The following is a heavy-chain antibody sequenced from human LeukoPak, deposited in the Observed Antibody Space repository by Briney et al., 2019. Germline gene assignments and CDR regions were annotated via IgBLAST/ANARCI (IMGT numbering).Heavy chain of an antibody. J-gene: IGHJ6*04. Sequence: SETLSLTCTVSGGSISSSSYYWGWIRQPPGKGLEWIGSIYYSGSTYYNPSLKSRVTISVDTSKNQFSLKLSSVTAADTAVYYCARDLPGYSYGSFRFLLSEVPDMDVWGKGTTVTVSS. V-gene: IGHV4-39*07. CDR3: ARDLPGYSYGSFRFLLSEVPDMDV. CDR2: IYYSGST. CDR1: GGSISSSSYY. D-gene: IGHD5-18*01.